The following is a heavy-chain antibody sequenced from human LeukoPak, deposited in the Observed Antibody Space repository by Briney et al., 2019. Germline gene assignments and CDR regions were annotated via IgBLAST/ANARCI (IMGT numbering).Heavy chain of an antibody. CDR1: GFTFSSYA. CDR3: AKDPGYCSGGSCYSFGFDP. J-gene: IGHJ5*02. D-gene: IGHD2-15*01. V-gene: IGHV3-23*01. Sequence: GGPLRLSCAASGFTFSSYAMSWVRQAPGKGLEWVSAISGSGGSTYYADSVKGRFTISRDNSKNTLYLQMNSLRAEDTAVYYCAKDPGYCSGGSCYSFGFDPWGQGTLVTVSS. CDR2: ISGSGGST.